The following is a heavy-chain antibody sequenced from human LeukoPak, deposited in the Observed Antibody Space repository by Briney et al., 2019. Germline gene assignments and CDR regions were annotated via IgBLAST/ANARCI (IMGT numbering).Heavy chain of an antibody. Sequence: SETLSLTCTVSGGSISSYYWSWIRQPPGKGLEWIGYIYYSGSTNYSPSLKSRVTISVDTSKNQFSLKLSSVTAADTAVYYCARTTEAHSWRTRYYDYYMDVWGKGTTVTISS. V-gene: IGHV4-59*01. CDR2: IYYSGST. D-gene: IGHD6-13*01. CDR3: ARTTEAHSWRTRYYDYYMDV. J-gene: IGHJ6*03. CDR1: GGSISSYY.